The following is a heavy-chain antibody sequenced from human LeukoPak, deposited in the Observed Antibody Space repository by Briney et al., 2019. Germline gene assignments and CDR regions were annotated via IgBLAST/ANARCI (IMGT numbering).Heavy chain of an antibody. J-gene: IGHJ6*02. V-gene: IGHV4-59*01. CDR1: GFTFSSYA. CDR3: ARLTARRGYYYYGMDV. D-gene: IGHD1-14*01. Sequence: GSLRLSCAASGFTFSSYAMSWVRQAPGKGLEWIGYIYYSGSTNYNPSLKSRVTISVDTSKNQFSLKLSSVTAADTALYYCARLTARRGYYYYGMDVWGQGTTVTVSS. CDR2: IYYSGST.